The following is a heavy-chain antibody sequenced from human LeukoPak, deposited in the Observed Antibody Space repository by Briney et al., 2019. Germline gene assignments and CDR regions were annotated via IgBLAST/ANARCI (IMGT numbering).Heavy chain of an antibody. Sequence: SGGSLRLSCVASGFTFSSYWMTWVRQAPGKGLEWVANIKTDGSQIYYVDSVKGRFTISRDNAKNSLYLQMNSLRAEDTAVYYCARGAYYDWRNFDYWGQGTLVTVSS. CDR2: IKTDGSQI. J-gene: IGHJ4*02. CDR3: ARGAYYDWRNFDY. V-gene: IGHV3-7*01. D-gene: IGHD3-22*01. CDR1: GFTFSSYW.